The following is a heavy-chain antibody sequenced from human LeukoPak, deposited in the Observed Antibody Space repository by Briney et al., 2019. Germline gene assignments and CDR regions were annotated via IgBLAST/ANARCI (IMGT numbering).Heavy chain of an antibody. V-gene: IGHV3-15*01. CDR1: GFTFSNAW. CDR3: ILLLWCGEPLGINWFDP. J-gene: IGHJ5*02. D-gene: IGHD3-10*01. Sequence: GGSLRLSCAASGFTFSNAWMSWVRQAPGKGLEWVGRIKSKTDGGTTDYAAPVKGRFTISRDDSKNTLYLQMNSLKTEVTAVYNCILLLWCGEPLGINWFDPWGQGTLVTVSS. CDR2: IKSKTDGGTT.